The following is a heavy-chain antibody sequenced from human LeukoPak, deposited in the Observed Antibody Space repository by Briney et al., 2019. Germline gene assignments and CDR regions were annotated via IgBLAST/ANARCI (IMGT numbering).Heavy chain of an antibody. Sequence: PSETLSLTCTVSGGSISSSSYYWGWIRQPPGKGLEWIGSIYYSGSTYYNPSLKSRVTISVDTSKNQFSLKLSSVTAADTAVYYCARDIDYSNSVGYYSTFYFDLWGQGTLVTVSS. J-gene: IGHJ4*02. D-gene: IGHD3-22*01. CDR1: GGSISSSSYY. V-gene: IGHV4-39*07. CDR2: IYYSGST. CDR3: ARDIDYSNSVGYYSTFYFDL.